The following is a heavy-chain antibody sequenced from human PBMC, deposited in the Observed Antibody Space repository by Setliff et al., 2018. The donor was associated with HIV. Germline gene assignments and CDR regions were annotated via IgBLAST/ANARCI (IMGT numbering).Heavy chain of an antibody. CDR1: GYTFTSYA. CDR2: INAGNGNT. D-gene: IGHD3-10*01. J-gene: IGHJ6*02. Sequence: ASVKVSCKASGYTFTSYAMHWVRQAPGQRLEWMGWINAGNGNTKYSQKFQGRVTITRDTSASTAYMELSSLRSEDTAVYYCARDSFGGKFTYYYYGMDVWGQGTTVTVSS. CDR3: ARDSFGGKFTYYYYGMDV. V-gene: IGHV1-3*01.